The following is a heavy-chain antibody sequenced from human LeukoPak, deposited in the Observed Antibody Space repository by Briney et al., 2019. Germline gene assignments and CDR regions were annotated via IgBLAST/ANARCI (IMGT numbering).Heavy chain of an antibody. D-gene: IGHD1-26*01. J-gene: IGHJ3*02. CDR2: ISSSGSTI. Sequence: GGSLRLSCAASGFTFSDYYMSWIRQAPGKGLEWVSYISSSGSTIYYADSVKGRFTISRDNAKNSLYLQMNSLRAEDTAVYYCARGIKTGSYPDAFDIWGQGTMVIVSS. V-gene: IGHV3-11*04. CDR1: GFTFSDYY. CDR3: ARGIKTGSYPDAFDI.